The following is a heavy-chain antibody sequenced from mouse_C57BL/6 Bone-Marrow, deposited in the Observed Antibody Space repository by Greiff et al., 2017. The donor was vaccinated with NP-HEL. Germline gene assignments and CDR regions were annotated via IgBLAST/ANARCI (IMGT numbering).Heavy chain of an antibody. J-gene: IGHJ4*01. CDR1: GFTFSDYG. CDR3: ARPAYYYGSSYENAMDY. Sequence: EVKLVESGGGLVKPGGSLKLSCAASGFTFSDYGMHWVRQAPEKGLEWVAYISSGSSTIYYADTVKGRFTISRDNAKNTLFLQMTSLRSEDTAMYYCARPAYYYGSSYENAMDYWGQGTSVTVSS. D-gene: IGHD1-1*01. V-gene: IGHV5-17*01. CDR2: ISSGSSTI.